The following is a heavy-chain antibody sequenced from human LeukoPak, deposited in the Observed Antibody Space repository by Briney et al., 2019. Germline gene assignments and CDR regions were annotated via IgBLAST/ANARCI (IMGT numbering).Heavy chain of an antibody. J-gene: IGHJ4*02. Sequence: ASVKVSCKTSGYTFTSYDITWVLQAAGQGLEWMGWISAYSGNTNSAQKFQDRVTMTTDTSTSTAYMELRSLTSDDTAVYYCARGSRTTVLDYWGQGTLLTVSS. CDR1: GYTFTSYD. D-gene: IGHD4-17*01. CDR2: ISAYSGNT. CDR3: ARGSRTTVLDY. V-gene: IGHV1-18*01.